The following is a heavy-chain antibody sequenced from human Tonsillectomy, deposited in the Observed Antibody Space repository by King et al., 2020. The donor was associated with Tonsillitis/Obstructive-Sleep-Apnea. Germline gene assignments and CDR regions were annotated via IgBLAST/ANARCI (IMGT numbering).Heavy chain of an antibody. Sequence: QLVQSGGGLVQPGGSLRLSCAASGFTFSSYAMSWVRQVPGKGLEWVSAINSRGGDTYSADSVKGRFTISRDKSKNALYLQMNSLRAEDTAVYYCAKNIVGDSPPFGYWGQGTLVTVSS. CDR3: AKNIVGDSPPFGY. CDR2: INSRGGDT. D-gene: IGHD1-26*01. J-gene: IGHJ4*02. CDR1: GFTFSSYA. V-gene: IGHV3-23*04.